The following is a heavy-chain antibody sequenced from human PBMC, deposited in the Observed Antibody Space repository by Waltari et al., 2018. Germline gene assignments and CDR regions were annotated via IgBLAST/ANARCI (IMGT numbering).Heavy chain of an antibody. Sequence: QVQLVQSGAEVKKPGSSVKVSCKASGGTFSSYAISWVRQAPGQGLAWMGGIITSFGTANYAQKVQGGVTITADESTSTAYMELSSLGSEETAVYYCARGYYDSSGYAFDIWGQGTMVTVSS. CDR1: GGTFSSYA. CDR3: ARGYYDSSGYAFDI. D-gene: IGHD3-22*01. J-gene: IGHJ3*02. V-gene: IGHV1-69*13. CDR2: IITSFGTA.